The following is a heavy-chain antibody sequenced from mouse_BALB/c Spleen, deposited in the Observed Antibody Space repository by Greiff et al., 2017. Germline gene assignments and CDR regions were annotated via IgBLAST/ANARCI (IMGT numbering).Heavy chain of an antibody. Sequence: EVKVVESGGGLVKPGGSLKLSCAASGFAFSSYDMSWVRQTPEKRLEWVAYISSGGGSTYYPDTVKGRFTISRDNAKNTLYLQMSSLKSEDTAMYYCARRDYYGSSNAMDYWGQGTSVTVSS. J-gene: IGHJ4*01. CDR2: ISSGGGST. CDR1: GFAFSSYD. V-gene: IGHV5-12-1*01. CDR3: ARRDYYGSSNAMDY. D-gene: IGHD1-1*01.